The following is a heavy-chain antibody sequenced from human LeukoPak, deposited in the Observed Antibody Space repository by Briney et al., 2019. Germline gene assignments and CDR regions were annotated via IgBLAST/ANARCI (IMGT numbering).Heavy chain of an antibody. CDR3: ARGLYRGYSYGPFDY. Sequence: GASVKVSCKASGYTFTGYYMHWVRQAPGQGLEWMGWINPNSGGTNYAQKFQGRVTMTRDTSISTAYMELSRLRSDDTAVYYCARGLYRGYSYGPFDYWGQGTLVTVSS. CDR2: INPNSGGT. CDR1: GYTFTGYY. J-gene: IGHJ4*02. D-gene: IGHD5-18*01. V-gene: IGHV1-2*02.